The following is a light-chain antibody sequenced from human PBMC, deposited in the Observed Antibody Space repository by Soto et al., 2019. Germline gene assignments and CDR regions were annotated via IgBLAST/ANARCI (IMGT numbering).Light chain of an antibody. J-gene: IGKJ5*01. Sequence: PMTQSPSSVSAYVGDRVTITCRASQDIRTWLAWYQQKPGKAPKILIYGASTLQSGVPSRFSGSGSGTYFPLTISSLQPEDPATYYCQHATTFPITFGQATRLEIK. CDR3: QHATTFPIT. V-gene: IGKV1-12*01. CDR1: QDIRTW. CDR2: GAS.